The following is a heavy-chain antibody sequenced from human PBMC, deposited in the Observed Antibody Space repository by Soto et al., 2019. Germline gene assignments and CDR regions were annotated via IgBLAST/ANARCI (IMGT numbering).Heavy chain of an antibody. CDR3: AREGAGCSGGSCYHDAFDI. D-gene: IGHD2-15*01. Sequence: GGSLRLSCAASGFTFSSYWMHWVRQAPGKGLVWVSRINSDGSSTSYADSVKGRFTISRDNAKNTLYLQMNSLRAEGTAVYYCAREGAGCSGGSCYHDAFDIWGQGTMVTVSS. CDR2: INSDGSST. J-gene: IGHJ3*02. CDR1: GFTFSSYW. V-gene: IGHV3-74*01.